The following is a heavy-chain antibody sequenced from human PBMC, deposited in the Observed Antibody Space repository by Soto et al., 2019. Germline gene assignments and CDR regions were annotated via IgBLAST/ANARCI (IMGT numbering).Heavy chain of an antibody. CDR2: IYYSGST. V-gene: IGHV4-59*08. CDR3: ARSHFP. D-gene: IGHD3-3*02. J-gene: IGHJ5*02. CDR1: GGSISSYY. Sequence: SETLSLTCTVSGGSISSYYWSWIRQPPGKGLEWIGYIYYSGSTNYNPSLKSRVTISVDTSKNQFSLKLSSVTAADTAVYYCARSHFPWGQGTLVTVSS.